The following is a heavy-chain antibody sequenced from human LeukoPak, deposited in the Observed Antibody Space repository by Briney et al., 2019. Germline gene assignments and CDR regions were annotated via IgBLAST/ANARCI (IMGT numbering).Heavy chain of an antibody. CDR3: ARLYYYGSGSYEDYYYYYMDV. J-gene: IGHJ6*03. Sequence: SETLSLTCAVYGGSFSGYYWSWIRQPPGKGLEWIGEINHSGSTNYNPSLKSRVTISVDTSKNQFSLKLSSVTAADTAVYYCARLYYYGSGSYEDYYYYYMDVWGKGTTVTISS. V-gene: IGHV4-34*01. CDR1: GGSFSGYY. D-gene: IGHD3-10*01. CDR2: INHSGST.